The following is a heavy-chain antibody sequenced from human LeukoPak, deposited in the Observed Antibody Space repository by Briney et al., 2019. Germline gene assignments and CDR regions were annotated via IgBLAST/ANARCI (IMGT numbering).Heavy chain of an antibody. CDR1: GFTFSSYG. J-gene: IGHJ4*02. V-gene: IGHV3-30*03. CDR2: VSSDGSIK. D-gene: IGHD6-13*01. CDR3: ARGYSSSWLGCFDY. Sequence: PGGSLRLSCAASGFTFSSYGIHWVRQAPGKGLEWVAVVSSDGSIKYYADSGKGRFTISRDTSKNTVYLQMNSLGTEDTAFYYCARGYSSSWLGCFDYWGQGTLVTVSS.